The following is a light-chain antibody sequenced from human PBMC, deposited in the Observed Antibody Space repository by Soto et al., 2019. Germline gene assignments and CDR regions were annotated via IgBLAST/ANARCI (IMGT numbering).Light chain of an antibody. V-gene: IGKV3-20*01. CDR3: QQYDTSLWAYT. Sequence: ELVLTQSPVTLSLSPGERATLSCRASGIVTSSYLAWYQQKPGQPPRLLIYGASDRAAGIPDRFSGSGSGTDFTLTISRLEPADFAVYYCQQYDTSLWAYTFGQGTKLEIK. J-gene: IGKJ2*01. CDR1: GIVTSSY. CDR2: GAS.